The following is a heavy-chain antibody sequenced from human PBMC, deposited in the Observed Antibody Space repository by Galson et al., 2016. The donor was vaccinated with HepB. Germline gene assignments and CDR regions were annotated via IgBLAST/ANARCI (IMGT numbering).Heavy chain of an antibody. Sequence: LSLTCSVSGGSISRSSDYWGWIRQPPGKGLEWIGTIYYSGSTYYNPSLNSRVTISVDTSKNQFSLKLSSVTAADTAVYYCARDLTMVTTGWFDPWGQGTLVTVSS. J-gene: IGHJ5*02. CDR1: GGSISRSSDY. CDR3: ARDLTMVTTGWFDP. CDR2: IYYSGST. V-gene: IGHV4-39*07. D-gene: IGHD5-18*01.